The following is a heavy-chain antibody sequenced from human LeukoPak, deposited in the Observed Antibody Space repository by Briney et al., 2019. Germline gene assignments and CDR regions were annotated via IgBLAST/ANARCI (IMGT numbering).Heavy chain of an antibody. D-gene: IGHD6-19*01. CDR2: ISSSSSYI. CDR3: ARDHSSGGTDY. Sequence: GGSLRLSCAASGFTFSSYSMNWVRQAPGRGLEWVSSISSSSSYIYYADSVKGRFTISRDNAKKSMYLQMNSLRAEDTAVYYCARDHSSGGTDYWGQGTLVTVSS. J-gene: IGHJ4*02. CDR1: GFTFSSYS. V-gene: IGHV3-21*01.